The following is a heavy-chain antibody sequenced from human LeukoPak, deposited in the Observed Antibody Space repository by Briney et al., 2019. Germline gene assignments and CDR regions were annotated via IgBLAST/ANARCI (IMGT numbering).Heavy chain of an antibody. CDR1: GFTFSNYA. CDR3: ARWEIRGTAHQLDY. Sequence: GGSLRLSCAASGFTFSNYAMTWVRQAPGKGLEWVSVIGRTGDIFYADSVKGRFTISRDNSKNTLYLQMNSLRAEDTAVYYCARWEIRGTAHQLDYWGQGTLVTVSS. D-gene: IGHD1-7*01. J-gene: IGHJ4*02. V-gene: IGHV3-23*01. CDR2: IGRTGDI.